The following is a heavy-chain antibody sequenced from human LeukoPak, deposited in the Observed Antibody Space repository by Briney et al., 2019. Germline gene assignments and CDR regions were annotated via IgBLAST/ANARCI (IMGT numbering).Heavy chain of an antibody. Sequence: SVKVSCKASGGTFSSYAISWVRQAPGQGLEWMGGIIPIFGTASYAQKFQGRVTITADEPTSTAYMELSSLRSEDTAVYYCARGPPPDYYDSSGYYIFDYWGQGTLVTVSS. CDR2: IIPIFGTA. V-gene: IGHV1-69*13. D-gene: IGHD3-22*01. J-gene: IGHJ4*02. CDR3: ARGPPPDYYDSSGYYIFDY. CDR1: GGTFSSYA.